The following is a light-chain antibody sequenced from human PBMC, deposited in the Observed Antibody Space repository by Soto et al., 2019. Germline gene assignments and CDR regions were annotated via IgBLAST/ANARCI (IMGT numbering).Light chain of an antibody. V-gene: IGLV1-44*01. CDR1: SSNIGSNT. CDR3: AAWDDSLNALV. CDR2: SNT. J-gene: IGLJ1*01. Sequence: QSVLTQPPSASGTPGQRVTVSCSGSSSNIGSNTVSWYQQLPGTAPKLLIYSNTQRHSGVPDRFSGSKSDTSASLAISGLQSEDEADYYCAAWDDSLNALVFGTGTKLTVL.